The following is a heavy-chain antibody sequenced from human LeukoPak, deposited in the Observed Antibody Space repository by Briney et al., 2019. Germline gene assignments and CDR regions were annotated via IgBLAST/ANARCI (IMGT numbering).Heavy chain of an antibody. V-gene: IGHV1-18*01. J-gene: IGHJ4*02. CDR2: ISGYNGKT. CDR3: ARVYDSSGYYSTTFDY. CDR1: GYTFTSYG. Sequence: GASVKVSCKASGYTFTSYGISWVRQAPGQGLEWMGWISGYNGKTNYAQKFQGRVTMTRDTSISTAYMELSRLRSDDTAVYYCARVYDSSGYYSTTFDYWGQGTLVTVSS. D-gene: IGHD3-22*01.